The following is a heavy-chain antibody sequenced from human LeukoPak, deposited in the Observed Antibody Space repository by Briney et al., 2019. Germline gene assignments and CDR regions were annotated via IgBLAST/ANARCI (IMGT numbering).Heavy chain of an antibody. CDR2: IYTSGST. CDR1: GGSISSYY. CDR3: ARLAAHYDILTGYFGHPDAFDI. J-gene: IGHJ3*02. V-gene: IGHV4-4*07. Sequence: SETLSLTCTVSGGSISSYYWSWIRQPAGKGPEWIGRIYTSGSTNYNPSITSPVTMPVHTSKLPFSLNLTSVTAADTAVYYCARLAAHYDILTGYFGHPDAFDIWGQGTMVTVSS. D-gene: IGHD3-9*01.